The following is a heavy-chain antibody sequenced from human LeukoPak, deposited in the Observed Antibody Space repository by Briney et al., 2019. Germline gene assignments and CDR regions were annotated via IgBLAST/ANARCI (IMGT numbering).Heavy chain of an antibody. J-gene: IGHJ5*02. CDR2: IIPILGIA. Sequence: ASVKVSCKASGGTFSSYAISWVRQAPGQGLEWMGRIIPILGIANYAQKFQGRVTITADKSTSTAYMELSSLRSEDTAVYYCARGTRMRFGLPDPWGQGTLVTVSS. D-gene: IGHD3-3*01. CDR1: GGTFSSYA. V-gene: IGHV1-69*04. CDR3: ARGTRMRFGLPDP.